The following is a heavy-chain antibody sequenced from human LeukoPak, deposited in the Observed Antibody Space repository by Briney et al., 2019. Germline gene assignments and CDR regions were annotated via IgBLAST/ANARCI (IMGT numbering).Heavy chain of an antibody. J-gene: IGHJ4*02. CDR3: ARLGFCRGDNCLDDY. Sequence: SGTLSLTCTVSGGSMSPYYWSWMRQPPGKGPEYVGYIFYTGGTNYNPSLKRRVTVPLDTSKNQFSLKLSSVTATDTAVYYCARLGFCRGDNCLDDYWGQGTLVTVSS. V-gene: IGHV4-59*08. CDR2: IFYTGGT. D-gene: IGHD2-15*01. CDR1: GGSMSPYY.